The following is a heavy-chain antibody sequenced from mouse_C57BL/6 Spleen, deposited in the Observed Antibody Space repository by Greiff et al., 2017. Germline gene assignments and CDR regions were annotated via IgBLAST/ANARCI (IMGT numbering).Heavy chain of an antibody. Sequence: QVQLKQSGAELARPGASVKMSCKASGYTFTSYTMHWVKQRPGQGLEWIGYINPSSGYTKYNQKFKDKATLTADQSSSTAYMQRSSLTSEDSAVYYCSRDRDYFDYGGQGTTLTVSS. V-gene: IGHV1-4*01. J-gene: IGHJ2*01. CDR1: GYTFTSYT. CDR3: SRDRDYFDY. CDR2: INPSSGYT.